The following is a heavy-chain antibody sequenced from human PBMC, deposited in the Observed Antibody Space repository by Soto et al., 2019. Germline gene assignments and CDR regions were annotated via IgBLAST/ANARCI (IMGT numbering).Heavy chain of an antibody. D-gene: IGHD3-3*01. V-gene: IGHV1-18*01. CDR2: ISFYKGKT. CDR1: GYSFTAYG. Sequence: QVQVVQSGDEVKETGASVRVSCKTSGYSFTAYGISWLRQAPGQGLEGRGGISFYKGKTKYAQKVQGRVTMTTDTSTSTAYMEVRSLRSDDTAIYYCARDAPPPELRFLEWHNYDYNGMDVWGQGTTVTVSS. CDR3: ARDAPPPELRFLEWHNYDYNGMDV. J-gene: IGHJ6*02.